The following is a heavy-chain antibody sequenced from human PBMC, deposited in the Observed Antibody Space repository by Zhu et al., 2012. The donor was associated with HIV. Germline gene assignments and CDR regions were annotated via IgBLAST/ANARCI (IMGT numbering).Heavy chain of an antibody. Sequence: QVQLQESGPGLVKPSETLSLTCAVSGYSISSGYYWGWIRQPPGKGLEWIGSIYHSGSTYYNPSLKSRVTISVDTSKNQFSLKLSSVTAADTAVYYCARGALGIQLWSPFDYWGQGTLVTVSS. V-gene: IGHV4-38-2*01. D-gene: IGHD5-18*01. J-gene: IGHJ4*02. CDR2: IYHSGST. CDR1: GYSISSGYY. CDR3: ARGALGIQLWSPFDY.